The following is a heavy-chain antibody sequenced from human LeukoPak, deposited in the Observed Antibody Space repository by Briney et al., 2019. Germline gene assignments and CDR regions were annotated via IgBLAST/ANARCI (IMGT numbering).Heavy chain of an antibody. Sequence: GGSLRLSCAASGFTFSNAWMTWVRQAPGKGLEWVGRIKPTTDGGTTDYVAPVKGRFTISRDDSKNTLYLQMNSLKTEDTAVYYCSTDLSYWGQGTLVTVSS. CDR3: STDLSY. D-gene: IGHD5/OR15-5a*01. J-gene: IGHJ4*02. CDR2: IKPTTDGGTT. CDR1: GFTFSNAW. V-gene: IGHV3-15*01.